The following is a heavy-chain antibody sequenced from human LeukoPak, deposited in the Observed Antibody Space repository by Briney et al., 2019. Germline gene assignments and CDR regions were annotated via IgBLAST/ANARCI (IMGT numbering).Heavy chain of an antibody. Sequence: PSETLSLTCTVSGGSVSSGSYYWSWIRQPPGKGLEWIGSIYYSGSTNYNPSLKSRVTISVDTSKNQFSLNLTSVTAADTAVYYCARAKTGEDFDYWGQGTLVTVSS. J-gene: IGHJ4*02. CDR3: ARAKTGEDFDY. V-gene: IGHV4-61*01. CDR1: GGSVSSGSYY. CDR2: IYYSGST. D-gene: IGHD7-27*01.